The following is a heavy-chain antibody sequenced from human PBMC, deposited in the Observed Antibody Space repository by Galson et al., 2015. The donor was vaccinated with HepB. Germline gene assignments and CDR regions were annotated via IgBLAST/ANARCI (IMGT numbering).Heavy chain of an antibody. Sequence: SVKVSCKASGGTFSSYAISWVRQAPGQGLEWMGGIIPIFGTANYAQKFQGRVTITADESTSTAYMELSSLRSEDTAVYYCAIGVVVVAATPYYYMDVWGKGTTVTVSS. D-gene: IGHD2-15*01. V-gene: IGHV1-69*13. CDR3: AIGVVVVAATPYYYMDV. CDR1: GGTFSSYA. J-gene: IGHJ6*03. CDR2: IIPIFGTA.